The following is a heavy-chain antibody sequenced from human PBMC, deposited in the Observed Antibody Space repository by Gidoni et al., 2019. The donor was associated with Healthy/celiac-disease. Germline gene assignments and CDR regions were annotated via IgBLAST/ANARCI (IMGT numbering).Heavy chain of an antibody. D-gene: IGHD5-12*01. CDR1: GFTVSRNY. V-gene: IGHV3-66*01. Sequence: EVQLVESGGGLVQPGGSLRLSCAASGFTVSRNYMSWVRPAPGKGLEWVSVIYSGGSTYYADSVKGRFTISRDNSKNTLYLQMNSLRAEDTAVYYCASGRQWLVPLRGAFDIWGQGTMVTVSS. CDR3: ASGRQWLVPLRGAFDI. J-gene: IGHJ3*02. CDR2: IYSGGST.